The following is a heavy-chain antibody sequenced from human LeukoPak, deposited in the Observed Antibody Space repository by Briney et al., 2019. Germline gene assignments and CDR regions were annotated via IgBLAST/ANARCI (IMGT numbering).Heavy chain of an antibody. CDR3: AKGGRGVIFGWFDP. V-gene: IGHV3-23*01. D-gene: IGHD3-10*01. CDR2: ISGSGGST. Sequence: GGSLRLSCAASGFTFSSYAMSWVRQAPGEGLEWVSAISGSGGSTYYADSVKGRFTISRDNSKNTLYLQMNSLRAEDTAVYYCAKGGRGVIFGWFDPWGQGTLVTVSS. J-gene: IGHJ5*02. CDR1: GFTFSSYA.